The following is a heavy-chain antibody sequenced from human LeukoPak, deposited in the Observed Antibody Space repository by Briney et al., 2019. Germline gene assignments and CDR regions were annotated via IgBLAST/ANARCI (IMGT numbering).Heavy chain of an antibody. CDR2: ISWDGGST. V-gene: IGHV3-43D*03. CDR1: GFTFDDFA. CDR3: ARRYMATSAEDFDY. D-gene: IGHD3-16*02. J-gene: IGHJ4*02. Sequence: GGSLRLSCAASGFTFDDFAMHWVRQAPGKGLEWVSLISWDGGSTYYADSVKGRFTLSRDNSKNSLYLQMSSLTPEDTALYYCARRYMATSAEDFDYWGQGTLVTVSS.